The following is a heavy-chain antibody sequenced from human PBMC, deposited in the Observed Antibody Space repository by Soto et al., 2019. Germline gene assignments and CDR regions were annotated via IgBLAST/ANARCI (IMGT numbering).Heavy chain of an antibody. V-gene: IGHV4-34*01. CDR2: INDRGSI. CDR1: GGSFSGHY. CDR3: ARESHDILTGPPWVWYFDL. J-gene: IGHJ2*01. Sequence: QVKLKQWGAGPLSPLETLSLTCGVSGGSFSGHYWAWIRQSPGKGLEWIGEINDRGSINYNPSLKSRVSISVDTSKNHYSLNLRSVTAADTAVYYCARESHDILTGPPWVWYFDLWGRGTLVTVSS. D-gene: IGHD3-9*01.